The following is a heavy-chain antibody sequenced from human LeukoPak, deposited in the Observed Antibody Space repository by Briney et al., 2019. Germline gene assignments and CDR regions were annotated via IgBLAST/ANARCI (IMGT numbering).Heavy chain of an antibody. V-gene: IGHV3-21*01. J-gene: IGHJ6*03. CDR1: GFTLSSYS. CDR2: ISSSSSYI. D-gene: IGHD6-6*01. CDR3: ARGGISSSSVNYYYMDV. Sequence: GGSLRLSCAASGFTLSSYSMNWVRQAPGKGLEWVSSISSSSSYIYYADSVKGRFTISRDNAKNSLYLQMNSLRAEDTAAYYCARGGISSSSVNYYYMDVWGKGTTVTVSS.